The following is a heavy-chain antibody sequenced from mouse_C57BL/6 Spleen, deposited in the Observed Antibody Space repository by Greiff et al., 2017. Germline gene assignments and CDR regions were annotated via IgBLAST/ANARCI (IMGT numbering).Heavy chain of an antibody. CDR1: GYAFSSSW. Sequence: QVQLQQSGPELVKPGASVKISCKASGYAFSSSWMNWVKQRPGKGLEWIGRIYPGDGDTNYNGKFKGKATLTADKSSSTAYMQLSSLTSEDSAVYFSARLLRGFDYWGQGTTLTVSS. D-gene: IGHD1-1*01. J-gene: IGHJ2*01. CDR2: IYPGDGDT. CDR3: ARLLRGFDY. V-gene: IGHV1-82*01.